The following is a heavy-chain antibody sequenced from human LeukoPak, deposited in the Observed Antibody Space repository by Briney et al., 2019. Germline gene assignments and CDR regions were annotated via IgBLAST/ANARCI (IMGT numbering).Heavy chain of an antibody. J-gene: IGHJ4*02. D-gene: IGHD3-3*01. V-gene: IGHV3-23*01. CDR1: GFTFSTYD. CDR3: AKNFWSGFGFDY. Sequence: GGSLRLSCGASGFTFSTYDMSWVRQAPGKGLEWISAISGSGGRTYYADSVKGRFTISRDNSKNTLYLQMNSLRAEDTAVYYCAKNFWSGFGFDYWGQGTLVTVSS. CDR2: ISGSGGRT.